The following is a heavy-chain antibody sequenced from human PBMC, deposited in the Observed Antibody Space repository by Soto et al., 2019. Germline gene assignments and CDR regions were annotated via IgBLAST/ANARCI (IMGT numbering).Heavy chain of an antibody. J-gene: IGHJ4*02. D-gene: IGHD1-26*01. Sequence: GASVKVSCKASGYTFTSYYMHWVRQAPGQGLEWMGIINPSGGSTSYAQKFQGRVTITRDTSTSTVYMELSSLRSEDTAVYYCARDVGVGATPLGYWGQGTLVTVS. CDR1: GYTFTSYY. CDR3: ARDVGVGATPLGY. CDR2: INPSGGST. V-gene: IGHV1-46*01.